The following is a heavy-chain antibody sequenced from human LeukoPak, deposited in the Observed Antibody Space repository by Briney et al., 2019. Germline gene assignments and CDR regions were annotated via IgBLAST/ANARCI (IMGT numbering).Heavy chain of an antibody. CDR1: GFTFSDYY. V-gene: IGHV3-23*01. D-gene: IGHD3-3*01. CDR2: TSGSGGST. Sequence: GGSLRLSCAASGFTFSDYYMSWVRQAPGKGLEWVSVTSGSGGSTYYADSVKGRFTISRDNSKNTLYLQMNSLRAEDTAVYYCAKLTGDDFWSGYEYYFDYWGQGTLVTVSS. CDR3: AKLTGDDFWSGYEYYFDY. J-gene: IGHJ4*02.